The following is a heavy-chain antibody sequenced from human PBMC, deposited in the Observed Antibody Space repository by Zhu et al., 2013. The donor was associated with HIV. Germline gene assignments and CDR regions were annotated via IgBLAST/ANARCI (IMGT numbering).Heavy chain of an antibody. D-gene: IGHD5-12*01. Sequence: QVQLVQSGAEVKKPGSSVKVSCKASGGTFSSYAISWVRQAPGQGLEWMGGILPIFGTTNYAQKFQGRVTITADESTSTAYMELSSLRSEDTAVYYCARDGVATALPSPIPFWGQGTMVTVSS. CDR3: ARDGVATALPSPIPF. CDR1: GGTFSSYA. CDR2: ILPIFGTT. V-gene: IGHV1-69*01. J-gene: IGHJ3*01.